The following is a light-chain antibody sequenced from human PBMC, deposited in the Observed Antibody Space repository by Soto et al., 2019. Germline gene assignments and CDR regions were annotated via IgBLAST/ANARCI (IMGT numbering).Light chain of an antibody. Sequence: EIVLTQSPGTLSLSTGERATLSCRASQSVSSSYLAWYQQKPGQAPRLLIYGASTRATVFPDRFSGSGSGTDFALTISRLEPEDFAVYYCQHCGGSLTFGGGTKV. V-gene: IGKV3-20*01. CDR2: GAS. J-gene: IGKJ4*01. CDR3: QHCGGSLT. CDR1: QSVSSSY.